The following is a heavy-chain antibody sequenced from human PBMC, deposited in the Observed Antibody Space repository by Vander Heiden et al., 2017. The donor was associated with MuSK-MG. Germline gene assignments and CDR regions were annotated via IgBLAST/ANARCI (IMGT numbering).Heavy chain of an antibody. CDR3: GRGILGGGDF. V-gene: IGHV3-74*01. Sequence: EVQLVESGGGLVQPGGSLRLSCVASGFTFSSFWMHWVRQVPGKGLVWVSRINTDGRTRTDADSVKGRFTISRDNAKNTMYLKMKSLRAEDTAVYHGGRGILGGGDFWGQGTMVTVSS. CDR1: GFTFSSFW. CDR2: INTDGRTR. D-gene: IGHD2-15*01. J-gene: IGHJ4*02.